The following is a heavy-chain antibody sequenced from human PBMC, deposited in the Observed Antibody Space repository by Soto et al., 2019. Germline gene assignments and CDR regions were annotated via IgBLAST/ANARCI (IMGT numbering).Heavy chain of an antibody. V-gene: IGHV4-59*08. CDR2: IYHSGSG. CDR1: GGSIGNYY. CDR3: ARQKGDWSAYYFDY. Sequence: QVQLQESGPGLVKPSETLSLTCTVSGGSIGNYYWSWIRQPPGKGLEWIGYIYHSGSGNYNPSLESRITLSIDTSKNQFSLELNSLTAADTAVYYCARQKGDWSAYYFDYWGPGALVTVSS. J-gene: IGHJ4*02. D-gene: IGHD3-9*01.